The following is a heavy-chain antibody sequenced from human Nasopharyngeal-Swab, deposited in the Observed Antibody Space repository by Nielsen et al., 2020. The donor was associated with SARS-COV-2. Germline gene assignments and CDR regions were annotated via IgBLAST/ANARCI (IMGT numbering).Heavy chain of an antibody. CDR1: GFTFRIYT. Sequence: GESLKISCSSSGFTFRIYTLHWVRQAPGKGLEWVAVISYDGSNKYYADSVKGRFTISRDISKNTLYLQMNSLRAEDTAVFYCASTPLDSSGYYYAFHYWGRGTLVTVSS. D-gene: IGHD3-22*01. V-gene: IGHV3-30-3*01. CDR3: ASTPLDSSGYYYAFHY. J-gene: IGHJ4*02. CDR2: ISYDGSNK.